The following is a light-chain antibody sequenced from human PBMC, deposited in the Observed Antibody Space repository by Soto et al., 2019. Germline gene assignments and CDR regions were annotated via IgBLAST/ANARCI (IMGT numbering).Light chain of an antibody. Sequence: DIQMTQSPSTLSASVGDRVTITCRASQSISSWLAWYQQRPRKAPKLLIYGASSLESGVPSRFSGSGSGTEFTLTISSLQPDDFATYYCQQYATSSPTLGQGTKLEIK. CDR2: GAS. CDR1: QSISSW. J-gene: IGKJ2*01. CDR3: QQYATSSPT. V-gene: IGKV1-5*01.